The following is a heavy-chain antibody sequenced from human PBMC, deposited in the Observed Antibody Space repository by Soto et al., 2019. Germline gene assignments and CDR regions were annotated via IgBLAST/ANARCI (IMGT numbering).Heavy chain of an antibody. V-gene: IGHV4-4*02. CDR3: ASHLIMPGTRGFDH. Sequence: QVQLQESGPGLVKSSGTLSLTCGVSGVSISSSNWWSWVRQAPGKGLEWIGAISHWGSRNYNRSLRSRLIISVDESNSQFSLRLTSVTAAEKAVYYCASHLIMPGTRGFDHWGQGTLVTVYS. CDR1: GVSISSSNW. J-gene: IGHJ4*02. D-gene: IGHD6-13*01. CDR2: ISHWGSR.